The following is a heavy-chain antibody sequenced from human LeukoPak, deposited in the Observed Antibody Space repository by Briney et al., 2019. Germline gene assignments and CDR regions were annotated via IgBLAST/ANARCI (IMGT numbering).Heavy chain of an antibody. D-gene: IGHD2-2*01. Sequence: SETLSLTCAVSGYSISSVYQWAWIRQSPGKGLEWSGSIYHSGSAHYNPSLKSRVTISVETSKNQFSLKMYSVTAADTAVYYCARDPRWLTPDCTSTSCYENYFDPWGQGTLVTVSS. V-gene: IGHV4-38-2*02. CDR1: GYSISSVYQ. CDR2: IYHSGSA. J-gene: IGHJ5*02. CDR3: ARDPRWLTPDCTSTSCYENYFDP.